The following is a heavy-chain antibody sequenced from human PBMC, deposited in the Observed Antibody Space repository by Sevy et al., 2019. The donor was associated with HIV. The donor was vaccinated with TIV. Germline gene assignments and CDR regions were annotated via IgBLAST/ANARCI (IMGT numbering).Heavy chain of an antibody. J-gene: IGHJ6*03. CDR1: GFTFSSYG. V-gene: IGHV3-30*02. CDR3: AKAPPGGTTYYYFYMDV. D-gene: IGHD2-15*01. CDR2: IRYDGSNK. Sequence: GESLKISCAASGFTFSSYGMHWVRQAPGKGLEWVAFIRYDGSNKYYADSVKGLFTISRDNSKNTLYLQMNSLRAEDTAVYYCAKAPPGGTTYYYFYMDVWGKGTTVTVSS.